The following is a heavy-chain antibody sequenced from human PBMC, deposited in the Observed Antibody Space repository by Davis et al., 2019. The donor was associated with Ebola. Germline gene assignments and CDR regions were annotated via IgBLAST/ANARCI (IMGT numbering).Heavy chain of an antibody. D-gene: IGHD6-19*01. CDR1: GFTFSSYG. CDR3: AKDHGAGMALDY. CDR2: IRYDGSNK. Sequence: GRSLRLSCAASGFTFSSYGMHWVRQAPGKGLEWVAFIRYDGSNKYYADSVKGRFTISRDNSKNTLYLQMNSLRAEDTAVYYCAKDHGAGMALDYWGKGTLVTVSS. J-gene: IGHJ4*02. V-gene: IGHV3-30*02.